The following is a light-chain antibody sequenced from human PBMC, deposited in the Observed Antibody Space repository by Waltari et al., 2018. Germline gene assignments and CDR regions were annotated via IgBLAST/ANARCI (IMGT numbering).Light chain of an antibody. CDR2: TAS. CDR1: QDISNY. Sequence: DIQMTQCPSSLSASVGDRVTLTCRASQDISNYLAWVQQKPGKAPESLIYTASTLRGGVPSKFSGSGFGTDFSLSISNLQPEDSATYYCQQYYSYPLTFGGGTKVEIK. CDR3: QQYYSYPLT. V-gene: IGKV1-16*02. J-gene: IGKJ4*01.